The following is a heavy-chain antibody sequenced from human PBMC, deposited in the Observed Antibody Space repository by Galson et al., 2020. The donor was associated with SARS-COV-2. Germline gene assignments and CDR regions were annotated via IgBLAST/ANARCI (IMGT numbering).Heavy chain of an antibody. CDR3: ARGEYYYDSSGYPLDY. J-gene: IGHJ4*02. CDR2: ISSSSSYI. CDR1: GFTFSSYS. D-gene: IGHD3-22*01. Sequence: GGSLRLSCAASGFTFSSYSMNWVRQAPGKGLEWVSSISSSSSYIYYADSVKGRFTISRDNAKNSLYLQMNSLSAEDTAVYYCARGEYYYDSSGYPLDYWGQGTLVTVSS. V-gene: IGHV3-21*01.